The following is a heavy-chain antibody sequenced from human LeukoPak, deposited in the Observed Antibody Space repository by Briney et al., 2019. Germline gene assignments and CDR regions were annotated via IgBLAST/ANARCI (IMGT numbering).Heavy chain of an antibody. V-gene: IGHV3-74*01. CDR3: ACYGIAPPY. Sequence: PGGSLRLSCAASGFTFSSYWMHWVRPAPGKGLVWVSHINNDGSSTSYADSVKGRFTISRDNAKNTLYLQMNSLRTEDTAVYYCACYGIAPPYWGQGTLVTVSS. D-gene: IGHD2-15*01. CDR2: INNDGSST. J-gene: IGHJ4*02. CDR1: GFTFSSYW.